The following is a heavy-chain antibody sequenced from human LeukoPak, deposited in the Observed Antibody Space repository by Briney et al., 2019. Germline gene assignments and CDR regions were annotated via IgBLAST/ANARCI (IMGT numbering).Heavy chain of an antibody. CDR3: AKAGEVVSPNYFDY. J-gene: IGHJ4*02. CDR1: GFTFSSYA. Sequence: LSGGSLRLSCAASGFTFSSYAMSWVRQAPGKGLEWVSAISGSGGSTYYADSVKGRFTISRDNSKNTLYLQMNSLRAEDTDVYYCAKAGEVVSPNYFDYWGQGTLVTVSS. V-gene: IGHV3-23*01. CDR2: ISGSGGST. D-gene: IGHD7-27*01.